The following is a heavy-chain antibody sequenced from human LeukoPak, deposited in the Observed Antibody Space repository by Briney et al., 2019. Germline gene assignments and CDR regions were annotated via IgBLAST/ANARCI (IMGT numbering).Heavy chain of an antibody. D-gene: IGHD2-15*01. Sequence: GGSLRLSCAASGFTFSSYAMSWVRQAPGKGLEWVSAISGSGGSTYYADSVKGRFTISRDNSKNTLYLQMNSLRAEDTAVYYCARAGGGWIGGYCSGGSCYAGLYYFDYWGQGTLVTVSS. CDR3: ARAGGGWIGGYCSGGSCYAGLYYFDY. J-gene: IGHJ4*02. CDR1: GFTFSSYA. CDR2: ISGSGGST. V-gene: IGHV3-23*01.